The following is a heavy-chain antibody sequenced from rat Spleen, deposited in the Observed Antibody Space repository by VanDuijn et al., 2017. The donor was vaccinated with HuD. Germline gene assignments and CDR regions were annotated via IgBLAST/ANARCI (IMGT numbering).Heavy chain of an antibody. CDR1: GFTFSDYY. J-gene: IGHJ2*01. CDR2: IRHDGSST. D-gene: IGHD1-1*01. V-gene: IGHV5-29*01. Sequence: EVQLVESDGGLVQPGRSLKLSCAASGFTFSDYYMAWVRQAPTKGLEWVATIRHDGSSTYYRDSVKGRFTISRDNAKSTLYLQMDSLRSEDTATYYCTRLYYSNWFAYWGQGVMVTVSS. CDR3: TRLYYSNWFAY.